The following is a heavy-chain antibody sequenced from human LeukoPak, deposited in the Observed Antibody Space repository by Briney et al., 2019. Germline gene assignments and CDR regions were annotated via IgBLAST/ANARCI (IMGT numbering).Heavy chain of an antibody. CDR2: ISSGGGPT. D-gene: IGHD6-19*01. J-gene: IGHJ4*02. CDR3: AREFSSGGTIDY. CDR1: GFTLSDYY. V-gene: IGHV3-11*01. Sequence: PGGSLRLSCAASGFTLSDYYMSWIRQAPGKGLEWVSYISSGGGPTYYADSVKGRFAISRDNPKNSLFLQMNSLRAEDTAVYFCAREFSSGGTIDYWGQGTLVTVSS.